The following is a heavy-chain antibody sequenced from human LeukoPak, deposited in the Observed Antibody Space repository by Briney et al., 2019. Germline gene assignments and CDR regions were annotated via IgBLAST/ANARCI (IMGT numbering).Heavy chain of an antibody. CDR1: GFTFSSYS. CDR2: ISSSSSYI. Sequence: GGSLRLSCAASGFTFSSYSMNWVRQAPGKGLERVSSISSSSSYIYYADSVKGRFTISRDNAKNSLYLQMNSLRAEDTAVYYCSAMDTAMVNYWGQGTLVTVSS. V-gene: IGHV3-21*01. CDR3: SAMDTAMVNY. J-gene: IGHJ4*02. D-gene: IGHD5-18*01.